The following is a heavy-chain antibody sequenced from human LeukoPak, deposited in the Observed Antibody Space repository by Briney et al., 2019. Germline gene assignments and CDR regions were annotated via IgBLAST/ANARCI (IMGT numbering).Heavy chain of an antibody. J-gene: IGHJ4*02. D-gene: IGHD6-13*01. CDR3: ARGLWYSSSWYYFDY. V-gene: IGHV1-8*03. CDR2: INPNSGNT. Sequence: ASVKVSCKASGYTFTGYYMHWVRQAPGQGLEWMGWINPNSGNTGYAQKFQGRVTITRNTSISTAYMELSSLRSEDTAVYYCARGLWYSSSWYYFDYWGQGTLVTVSS. CDR1: GYTFTGYY.